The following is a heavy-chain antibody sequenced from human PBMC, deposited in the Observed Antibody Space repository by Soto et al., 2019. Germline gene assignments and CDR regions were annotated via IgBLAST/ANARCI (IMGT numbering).Heavy chain of an antibody. V-gene: IGHV1-69*08. Sequence: QGQLVQSGAEVKKPGSSVKVSCKAFGGPFSSHTFSWVRQAPGQGLEWMGRIIPALGTTTYAQKFQGRVTITADESVTTVYMELNSLRTEDTAVYYCARPDFGDYWYFDLWGRGTLVTVSS. D-gene: IGHD4-17*01. CDR1: GGPFSSHT. CDR3: ARPDFGDYWYFDL. CDR2: IIPALGTT. J-gene: IGHJ2*01.